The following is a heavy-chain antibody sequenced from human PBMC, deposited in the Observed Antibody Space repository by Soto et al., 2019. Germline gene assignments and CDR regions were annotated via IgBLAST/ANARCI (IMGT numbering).Heavy chain of an antibody. CDR1: GGSISSYY. Sequence: SETLSLTCTVSGGSISSYYWSWIRQPPGKGLEWIGYIYYSGSTNYNPSLKSRVTISVDTSKNQFSLKLSSVTAADTAVYYCASNRYNWNVYFDYWGQGTLVTVSS. CDR3: ASNRYNWNVYFDY. D-gene: IGHD1-1*01. J-gene: IGHJ4*02. CDR2: IYYSGST. V-gene: IGHV4-59*01.